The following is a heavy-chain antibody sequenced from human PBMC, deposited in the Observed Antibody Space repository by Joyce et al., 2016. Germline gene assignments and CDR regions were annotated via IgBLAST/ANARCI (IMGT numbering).Heavy chain of an antibody. CDR1: GYTFNSFG. CDR3: AKGAYGEVSFDY. D-gene: IGHD4-17*01. J-gene: IGHJ4*02. V-gene: IGHV1-18*01. Sequence: QVQLVQTGADVKKSGASVTLSCNASGYTFNSFGFTWVRQAPGQGRECMGWISADTANTQYAQKFQGRITMTTDTATSTADMEVKRLRADDTAIYYCAKGAYGEVSFDYLGQGTLVTVSS. CDR2: ISADTANT.